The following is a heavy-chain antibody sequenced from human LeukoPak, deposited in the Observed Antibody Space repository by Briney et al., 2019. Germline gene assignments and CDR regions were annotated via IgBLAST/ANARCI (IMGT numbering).Heavy chain of an antibody. CDR3: AKGTSYNWNDGWFDP. D-gene: IGHD1-20*01. J-gene: IGHJ5*02. V-gene: IGHV3-23*01. Sequence: EGSLRLSCAASGFTFSRYGMSWVRQAPGKGLEWVSAISGSGGRTYYADSVKGRFTISRDNSKNTLYLQMNSLRAEDTAVYYCAKGTSYNWNDGWFDPWGNGILVTVSS. CDR1: GFTFSRYG. CDR2: ISGSGGRT.